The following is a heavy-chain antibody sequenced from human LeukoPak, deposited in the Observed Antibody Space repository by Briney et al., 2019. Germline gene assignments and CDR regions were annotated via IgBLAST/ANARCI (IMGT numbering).Heavy chain of an antibody. CDR2: IYYSGST. CDR3: ARSRYSGSLYYFDY. CDR1: GGSISSYY. Sequence: SETLSLTCTVSGGSISSYYWSWIRQPPGKGLEWIGYIYYSGSTNYNPSLKSRDTISVDTSKNQFSLKLSSVTAADTAVYYCARSRYSGSLYYFDYWGQGTLVTVSS. V-gene: IGHV4-59*01. J-gene: IGHJ4*02. D-gene: IGHD1-26*01.